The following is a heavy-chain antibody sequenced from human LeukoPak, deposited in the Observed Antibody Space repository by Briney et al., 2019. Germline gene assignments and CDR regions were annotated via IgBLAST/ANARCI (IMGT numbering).Heavy chain of an antibody. J-gene: IGHJ4*02. Sequence: SETLSLTCTVPGGSISNYYWSWIRQPAGKGLEWIGHMYISGNTNYNPSLKSRVTMSVDASKNQFSLKLTSVTAADTAVYYCAGHKAYYFDYWGQGTLVTVSS. V-gene: IGHV4-4*07. CDR3: AGHKAYYFDY. CDR2: MYISGNT. CDR1: GGSISNYY.